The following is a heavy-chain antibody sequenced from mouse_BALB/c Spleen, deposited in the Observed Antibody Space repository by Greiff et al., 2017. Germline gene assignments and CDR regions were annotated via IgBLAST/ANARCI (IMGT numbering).Heavy chain of an antibody. J-gene: IGHJ2*01. Sequence: GGGLVQPKGSLKLSCAASGFTFNTNAMNWVRQAPGKGLEWVARIRSKSNNYATYYADSVKDRFTISRDDSQSMLYLQMNNLKTEDTAMYYCVRDDRYYFDYWGQGTTLTVSS. CDR2: IRSKSNNYAT. D-gene: IGHD2-14*01. V-gene: IGHV10S3*01. CDR1: GFTFNTNA. CDR3: VRDDRYYFDY.